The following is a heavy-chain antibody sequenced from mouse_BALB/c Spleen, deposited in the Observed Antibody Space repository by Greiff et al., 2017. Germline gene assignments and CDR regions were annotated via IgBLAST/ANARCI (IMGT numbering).Heavy chain of an antibody. CDR1: GFNTKDTY. CDR2: IDPANGNT. D-gene: IGHD2-4*01. V-gene: IGHV14-3*02. J-gene: IGHJ3*01. Sequence: EVQLQESGAELVKPGASVKLSCTASGFNTKDTYMHWVKQRPEQGLEWIGRIDPANGNTKYDPKFQGKATITADTSSNSAYLQLSSLTSEDTAVYYCARDDYDYSWFAYWGQGTLVTVSA. CDR3: ARDDYDYSWFAY.